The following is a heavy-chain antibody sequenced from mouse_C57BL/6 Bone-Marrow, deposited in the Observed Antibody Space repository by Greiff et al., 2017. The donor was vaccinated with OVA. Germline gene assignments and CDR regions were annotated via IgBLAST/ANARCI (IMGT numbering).Heavy chain of an antibody. CDR1: GYTFTSYG. Sequence: QVHVKQSGAELARPGASVKLSCKASGYTFTSYGISWVKQRTGQGLEWIGEIYPRSGNTYYNEKFKGKATLTADKSSSTAYMELRSLTSEDSAVYFCARRDYDYGRDFDYWGQGTTLTGSS. D-gene: IGHD2-4*01. J-gene: IGHJ2*01. CDR2: IYPRSGNT. V-gene: IGHV1-81*01. CDR3: ARRDYDYGRDFDY.